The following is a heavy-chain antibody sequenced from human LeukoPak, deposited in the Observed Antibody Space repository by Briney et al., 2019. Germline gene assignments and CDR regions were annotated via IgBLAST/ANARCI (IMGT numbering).Heavy chain of an antibody. CDR1: GYTFTGYY. CDR2: INPNSGGT. D-gene: IGHD5-18*01. CDR3: ARDRYGYSYGNHRLSDAFDI. V-gene: IGHV1-2*02. J-gene: IGHJ3*02. Sequence: ASVKVSRKASGYTFTGYYMHWVRQAPGQGLEWMGWINPNSGGTNYAQKFQGRVTMTRDTSISTAYMELSRLRSDDTAVYYCARDRYGYSYGNHRLSDAFDIWGQGTMVTVSS.